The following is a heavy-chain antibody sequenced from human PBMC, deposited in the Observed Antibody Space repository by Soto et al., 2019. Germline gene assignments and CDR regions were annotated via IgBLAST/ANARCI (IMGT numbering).Heavy chain of an antibody. V-gene: IGHV3-21*01. CDR2: ISSSSSYI. D-gene: IGHD6-19*01. CDR3: ARVLAVAGTVYYYGMDV. Sequence: EVQLVESGGGLVKPGGSLRLSCAASGFTFSSYSMNWVRQAPGKGLEWVSSISSSSSYIYYADSVKGRFTISRDNAKNSLYLQMNSLRAEDTAVYYCARVLAVAGTVYYYGMDVWGQGTTVTVSS. J-gene: IGHJ6*02. CDR1: GFTFSSYS.